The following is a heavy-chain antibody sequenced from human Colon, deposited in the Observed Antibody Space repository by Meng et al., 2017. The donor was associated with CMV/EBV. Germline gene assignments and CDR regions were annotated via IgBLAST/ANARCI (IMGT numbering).Heavy chain of an antibody. J-gene: IGHJ5*02. CDR1: GGSISSYY. V-gene: IGHV4-59*01. Sequence: SETLSLTCTVFGGSISSYYWSWIRQPPGKGLEYLGYISHSGSTNYNPSLESRVTISVDTSKNQFSLRLTSVTAADTAVYYCARESLNYYGSAGYSDWFDPWGQGTLVIVSS. D-gene: IGHD3-10*01. CDR3: ARESLNYYGSAGYSDWFDP. CDR2: ISHSGST.